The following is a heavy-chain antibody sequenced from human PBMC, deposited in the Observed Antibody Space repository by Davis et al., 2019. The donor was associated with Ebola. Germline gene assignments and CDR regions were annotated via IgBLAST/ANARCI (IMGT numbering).Heavy chain of an antibody. CDR1: GFTFSSYS. Sequence: GESLKISCAASGFTFSSYSMNWVRQAPGKGLEWVSSISSSISYIYYADSVKGRFTISRDNAKNSLYLQMNSLRDEDTAVYYCARVPLLLWFGPHGMDVWGQGTTVTVSS. V-gene: IGHV3-21*01. CDR2: ISSSISYI. D-gene: IGHD3-10*01. J-gene: IGHJ6*02. CDR3: ARVPLLLWFGPHGMDV.